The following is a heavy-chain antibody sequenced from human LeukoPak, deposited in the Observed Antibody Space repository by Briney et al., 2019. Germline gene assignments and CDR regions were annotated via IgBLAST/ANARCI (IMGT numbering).Heavy chain of an antibody. Sequence: ASVKVSCKASGGTFSSYAISWVRQAPGQGLEWMGWISAYNGNTNYAQKLQGRVTMTTDTSTSTAYMELRSLRSDDTAVYYCARTIPGIAVAGRGDRFDYWGQGTLVTVSS. CDR1: GGTFSSYA. D-gene: IGHD6-19*01. CDR3: ARTIPGIAVAGRGDRFDY. J-gene: IGHJ4*02. V-gene: IGHV1-18*01. CDR2: ISAYNGNT.